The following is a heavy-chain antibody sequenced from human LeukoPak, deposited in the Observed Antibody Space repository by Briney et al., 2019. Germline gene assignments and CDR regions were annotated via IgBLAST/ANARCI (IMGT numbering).Heavy chain of an antibody. Sequence: KPSETLSLTCTVSGGSISSYYWSWIRQPPGKGLEWIGYICYGGSTNYNPSLKTRVTISVDTSKNHFSLKLSSVTAADTAVYYCARGDDFWVGYPFDYWGQGTLVTVSS. V-gene: IGHV4-59*01. CDR3: ARGDDFWVGYPFDY. CDR2: ICYGGST. CDR1: GGSISSYY. J-gene: IGHJ4*02. D-gene: IGHD3-3*01.